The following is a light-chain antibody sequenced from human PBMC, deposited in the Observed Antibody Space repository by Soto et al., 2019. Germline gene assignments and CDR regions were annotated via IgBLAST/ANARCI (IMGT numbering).Light chain of an antibody. Sequence: QSVLTQPASVSGSPGQSITISCTGTSSDVGSYNLVSWYQQHPSKAPKLMIYEGSKRPSGVSNRFSGSKSGNTASLTISGLQAEDEADYYCCSYAGSSTFLYVFGTGTKVTVL. CDR2: EGS. CDR3: CSYAGSSTFLYV. V-gene: IGLV2-23*03. CDR1: SSDVGSYNL. J-gene: IGLJ1*01.